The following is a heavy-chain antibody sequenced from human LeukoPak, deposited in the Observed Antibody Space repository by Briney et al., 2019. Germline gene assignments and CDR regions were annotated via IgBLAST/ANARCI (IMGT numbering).Heavy chain of an antibody. CDR2: IYYSGSA. CDR3: ARKPIVNSAWYYFDY. J-gene: IGHJ4*02. D-gene: IGHD3-22*01. CDR1: GGSISRGDYY. Sequence: SETLSLTCTVSGGSISRGDYYWSWIRQPPGKGLEWIGNIYYSGSAYYNPSLKSRVTMSVDTSKNQFSLKLSSVTAADTAVYYCARKPIVNSAWYYFDYWGQGTLVTVSS. V-gene: IGHV4-39*07.